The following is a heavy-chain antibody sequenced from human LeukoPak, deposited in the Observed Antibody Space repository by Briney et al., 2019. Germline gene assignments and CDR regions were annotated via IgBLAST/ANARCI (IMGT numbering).Heavy chain of an antibody. CDR1: GYSFTTYW. D-gene: IGHD6-19*01. CDR3: ARHQREQWLVPPGAFDI. Sequence: GESLKISCKGSGYSFTTYWIGWVRQMPGKGLEWMGIIYPGDSDTRYSPSFQGQVTISADKSISTAYLQWSSLKASDTAMYYCARHQREQWLVPPGAFDIWGQGTMATVSS. V-gene: IGHV5-51*01. CDR2: IYPGDSDT. J-gene: IGHJ3*02.